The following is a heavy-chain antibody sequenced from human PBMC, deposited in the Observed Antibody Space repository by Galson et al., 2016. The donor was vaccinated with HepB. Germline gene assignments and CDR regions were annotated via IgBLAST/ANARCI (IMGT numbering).Heavy chain of an antibody. D-gene: IGHD3-10*02. CDR3: AKDGRVHQTYDRGAAAFDY. CDR1: GFTFSSYG. V-gene: IGHV3-30*18. Sequence: SLRLSCAASGFTFSSYGMHWVRQAPGKGLEWVAVISYDGSNKYYVDSVKGRFTISRDNSKNTLYLQINSLRAEDTAVYYCAKDGRVHQTYDRGAAAFDYWGQGTLVTVSS. J-gene: IGHJ4*02. CDR2: ISYDGSNK.